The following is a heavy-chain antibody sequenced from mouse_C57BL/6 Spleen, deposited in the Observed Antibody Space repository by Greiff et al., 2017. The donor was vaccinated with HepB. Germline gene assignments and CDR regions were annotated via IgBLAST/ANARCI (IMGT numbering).Heavy chain of an antibody. CDR2: IHPNSGST. J-gene: IGHJ3*01. CDR3: ARPYYDDGVAY. V-gene: IGHV1-64*01. CDR1: GYTFTSYW. Sequence: QVQLQQPGAELVKPGASVKLSCKASGYTFTSYWMHWVKQRPGQGLEWIGMIHPNSGSTNYNEKFKSKATLTVDKSSSTAYMQLSSLTSEDSAVYYCARPYYDDGVAYWGQGTLVTVSA. D-gene: IGHD2-4*01.